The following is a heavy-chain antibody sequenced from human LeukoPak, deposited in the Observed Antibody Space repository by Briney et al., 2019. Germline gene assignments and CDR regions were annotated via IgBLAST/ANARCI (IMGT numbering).Heavy chain of an antibody. D-gene: IGHD2-2*01. J-gene: IGHJ4*02. V-gene: IGHV3-23*01. Sequence: GGSLRLSCVASGFTFNTYAMSWVRQAPGKGLEWVSTISGSGAFTKYADSVTGRFTISRDNSKNTMYLQLNSLRAEDTAIYYCARGPGRTFFDYWGQGTLVTVSS. CDR3: ARGPGRTFFDY. CDR1: GFTFNTYA. CDR2: ISGSGAFT.